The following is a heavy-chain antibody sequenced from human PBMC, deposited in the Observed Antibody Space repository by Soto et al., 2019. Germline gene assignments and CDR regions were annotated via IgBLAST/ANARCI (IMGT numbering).Heavy chain of an antibody. V-gene: IGHV3-15*01. CDR2: IKTKADAGTT. CDR3: TTDGATIFFDP. Sequence: QLVESGGGLVKPGGSLRFSCAASGFTFKNAWMSWVGQAPGKGLEWVGRIKTKADAGTTDYAAPVKGRFTISRDDSKNTLYLQMNSLKNEDTALYFCTTDGATIFFDPRGQGTLVTVSS. CDR1: GFTFKNAW. J-gene: IGHJ5*02. D-gene: IGHD3-10*02.